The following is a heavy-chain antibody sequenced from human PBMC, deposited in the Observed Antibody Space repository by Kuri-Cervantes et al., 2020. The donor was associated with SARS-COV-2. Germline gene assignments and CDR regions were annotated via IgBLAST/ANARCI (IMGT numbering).Heavy chain of an antibody. CDR2: FDPEDGET. V-gene: IGHV1-24*01. CDR1: GYTLTELS. CDR3: ARTYLLEWTPGAPAHSDY. D-gene: IGHD3-3*01. J-gene: IGHJ4*02. Sequence: ASVKVSCKVSGYTLTELSMHWVRQAPGKGLERMGGFDPEDGETIYAQKFQGRVTMTEDTSTDTAYMELRSLRSDDTAVYYCARTYLLEWTPGAPAHSDYWGQGTLVTVSS.